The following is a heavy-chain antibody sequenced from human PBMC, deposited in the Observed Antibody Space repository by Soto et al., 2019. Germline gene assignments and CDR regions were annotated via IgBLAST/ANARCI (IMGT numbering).Heavy chain of an antibody. CDR3: ATQPYSSSWSDY. D-gene: IGHD6-13*01. J-gene: IGHJ4*02. V-gene: IGHV3-11*03. CDR1: GFTFSDYY. CDR2: ISSSSSYT. Sequence: GGSLRLSCAASGFTFSDYYMSWIRQAPGKGLEWVSYISSSSSYTNYADSVKGRFTISRDNAKNSLYLQMNSLRAEDTAVYYCATQPYSSSWSDYWGQGTLVTVSS.